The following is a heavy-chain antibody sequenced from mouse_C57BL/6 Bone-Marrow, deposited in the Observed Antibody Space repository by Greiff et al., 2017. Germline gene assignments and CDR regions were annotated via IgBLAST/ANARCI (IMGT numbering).Heavy chain of an antibody. CDR2: INPDSSTI. J-gene: IGHJ3*01. CDR3: ASSYSSWFAY. CDR1: GVDFSRYW. Sequence: GVDFSRYWMSWVRRAPGKGLEWIGEINPDSSTINYAPSLKDKFIISRDNAKNTLYLQMSKVRSEDTALYYCASSYSSWFAYWGQGTLVTVSA. V-gene: IGHV4-1*01.